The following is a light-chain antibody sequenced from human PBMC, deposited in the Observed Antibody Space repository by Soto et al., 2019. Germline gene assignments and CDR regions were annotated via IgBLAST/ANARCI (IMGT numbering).Light chain of an antibody. J-gene: IGKJ1*01. CDR1: QNISKY. CDR2: AAS. CDR3: QQSFITPWT. Sequence: DIQMTQSPSSLSASVGDRVIITCRPSQNISKYLNWYQQKPGTAPNLLIYAASSLHSGVPPSFSGTGSGTEFTLSVSGLQPEDFATYFCQQSFITPWTFGQGTRVE. V-gene: IGKV1-39*01.